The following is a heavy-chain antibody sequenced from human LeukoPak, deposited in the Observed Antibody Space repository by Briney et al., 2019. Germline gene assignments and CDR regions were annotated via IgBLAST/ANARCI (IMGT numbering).Heavy chain of an antibody. V-gene: IGHV3-66*01. J-gene: IGHJ6*02. CDR3: ARAYGGPYYYYGMDV. D-gene: IGHD4-23*01. CDR2: IYSGGST. CDR1: GFTVSSNY. Sequence: GGSLRLSCAASGFTVSSNYMSWVRQAPGKGLEWVSVIYSGGSTYYADSVKGRFTISRDNSKNTLYLQMNSLRAEDTAVYYCARAYGGPYYYYGMDVWGQGTTVTVSS.